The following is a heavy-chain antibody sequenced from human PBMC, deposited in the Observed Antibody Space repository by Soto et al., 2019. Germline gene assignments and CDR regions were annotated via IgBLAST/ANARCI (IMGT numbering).Heavy chain of an antibody. Sequence: PSETLSLTCRVSGGSISSGGYYWSWIRQHAGKGLEWIGYIYYSGSTYYNLSLKSRVTISVDTSKNQFSLKLSSVTAADTAVYYCARARGRSAMTTAYYYFDYWGQGTLVTVSS. CDR3: ARARGRSAMTTAYYYFDY. V-gene: IGHV4-31*03. CDR2: IYYSGST. J-gene: IGHJ4*02. D-gene: IGHD4-17*01. CDR1: GGSISSGGYY.